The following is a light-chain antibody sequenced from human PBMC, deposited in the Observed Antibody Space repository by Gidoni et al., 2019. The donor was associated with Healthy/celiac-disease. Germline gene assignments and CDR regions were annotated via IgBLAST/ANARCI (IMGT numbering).Light chain of an antibody. CDR1: QSISSW. V-gene: IGKV1-5*03. CDR2: KAS. Sequence: DIQMTQSPSTLSASVGDRVTITCRASQSISSWLAWYQQKPGKAPKLLIYKASSLESGFPSRCSGSGSGTEFTLTISSLQPDDFATYYCQQYNSYSWTFGQXTKVEIK. CDR3: QQYNSYSWT. J-gene: IGKJ1*01.